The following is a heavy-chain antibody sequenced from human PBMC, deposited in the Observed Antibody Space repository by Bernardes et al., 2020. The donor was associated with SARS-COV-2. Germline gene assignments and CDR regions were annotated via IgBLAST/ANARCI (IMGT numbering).Heavy chain of an antibody. CDR3: ARDLTVTTGSDYYYGMDV. Sequence: ASVKVSCKASGSTFTSYYMHWVRQAPGQGLEWMGIINPSGGSTSYAQKFQGRVTMTRDTSTSTVYMELSSLRSEDTAVYYCARDLTVTTGSDYYYGMDVWGQGTTVTVSS. J-gene: IGHJ6*02. CDR2: INPSGGST. V-gene: IGHV1-46*01. CDR1: GSTFTSYY. D-gene: IGHD4-17*01.